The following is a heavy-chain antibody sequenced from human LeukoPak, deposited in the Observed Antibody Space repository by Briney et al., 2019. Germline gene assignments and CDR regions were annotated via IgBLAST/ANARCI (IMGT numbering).Heavy chain of an antibody. J-gene: IGHJ4*02. Sequence: SETLSLTCTVSGGSIISHYWSWIRQPAGKGLEWIGRVYSNGGTNYNPSLKSRVTISVDTSKNQFSLKLSSVTAADTAVYYCARVDRTGRPDYWGQGTLVTVSS. D-gene: IGHD3-10*01. V-gene: IGHV4-4*07. CDR1: GGSIISHY. CDR3: ARVDRTGRPDY. CDR2: VYSNGGT.